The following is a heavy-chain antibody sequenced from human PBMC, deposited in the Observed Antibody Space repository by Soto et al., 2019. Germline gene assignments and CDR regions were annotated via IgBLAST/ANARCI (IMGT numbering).Heavy chain of an antibody. D-gene: IGHD6-13*01. CDR1: GFTFRSFT. CDR3: TRDASRDSSARGWFDP. CDR2: ISSNSAYI. V-gene: IGHV3-21*01. J-gene: IGHJ5*02. Sequence: GGSLRLSCAASGFTFRSFTMNWVRQAPGQGLEWVSTISSNSAYIYYTDALRGRFTISRDNAKNSLHLQMNSLRAEDTAVYYCTRDASRDSSARGWFDPWGPGTLVTVSS.